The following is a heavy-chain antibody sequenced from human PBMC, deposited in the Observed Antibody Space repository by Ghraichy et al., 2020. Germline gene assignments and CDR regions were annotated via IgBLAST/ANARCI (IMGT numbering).Heavy chain of an antibody. CDR3: ARDRRYFARGGWFDP. CDR1: GYTFTSYG. CDR2: ISAYNGNT. V-gene: IGHV1-18*01. Sequence: ASVKVSCKASGYTFTSYGISWVRQAPGQGLEGMGWISAYNGNTNYAQKLQGRVTMTTDTSTSTAYMELRSLRSDDTAVYYCARDRRYFARGGWFDPWGQGTLVTVSS. D-gene: IGHD3-9*01. J-gene: IGHJ5*02.